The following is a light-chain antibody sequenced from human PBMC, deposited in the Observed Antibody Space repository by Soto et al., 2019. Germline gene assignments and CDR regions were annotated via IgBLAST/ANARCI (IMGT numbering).Light chain of an antibody. J-gene: IGKJ2*01. V-gene: IGKV1-39*01. CDR2: AAS. CDR1: QSISSY. Sequence: DIQMTQSPSSLYASVGDRVTITCRASQSISSYLNWYQQKPGKAPKLLIYAASCLQNGVPSWFSGSGSGTDVTLTISRLQPEDLATYCCQQSYSTPYTFGQGTKLEIK. CDR3: QQSYSTPYT.